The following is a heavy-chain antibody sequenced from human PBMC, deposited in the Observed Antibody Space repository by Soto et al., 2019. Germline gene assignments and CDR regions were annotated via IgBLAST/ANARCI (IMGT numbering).Heavy chain of an antibody. J-gene: IGHJ4*02. CDR2: MNPDSGSA. D-gene: IGHD3-9*01. CDR1: AYTFTNHD. V-gene: IGHV1-8*01. Sequence: ASVKVSCKASAYTFTNHDINWVRQATGQGLEWMGWMNPDSGSAGYAQKFQGRVTMTRDTSINTAYMELSSLTSDDTAVYYCGSAIRTIFGPSITYYFDYCGQGTLVTVSS. CDR3: GSAIRTIFGPSITYYFDY.